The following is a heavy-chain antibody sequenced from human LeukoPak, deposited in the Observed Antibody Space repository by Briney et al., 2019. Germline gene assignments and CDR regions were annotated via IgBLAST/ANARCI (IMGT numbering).Heavy chain of an antibody. Sequence: SETLSLTCTVSGGPISSYYWSWIRQPAGKGLEWIGRIYTSGSTNYNPSLKSRVTMSVDTSKNQFSLKLSSVTAADTAVYYCARGFSSSWYPANWFDPWGQGTLVTVSS. V-gene: IGHV4-4*07. CDR3: ARGFSSSWYPANWFDP. J-gene: IGHJ5*02. CDR2: IYTSGST. CDR1: GGPISSYY. D-gene: IGHD6-13*01.